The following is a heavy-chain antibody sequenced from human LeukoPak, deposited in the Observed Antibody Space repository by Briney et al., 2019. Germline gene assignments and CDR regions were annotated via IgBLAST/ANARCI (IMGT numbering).Heavy chain of an antibody. V-gene: IGHV3-23*01. Sequence: GGSLRLSRTASGFTFKAFAMKWVRQAPGKGLEWVSDIVGTGDGAEAHYADSAKGRFTISRDNSNNMLYLQMNSLRAEDTALYHCAKGTSASAYSAMDVWGQGTTVTVSS. CDR2: IVGTGDGAEA. CDR1: GFTFKAFA. J-gene: IGHJ6*02. CDR3: AKGTSASAYSAMDV. D-gene: IGHD2-2*02.